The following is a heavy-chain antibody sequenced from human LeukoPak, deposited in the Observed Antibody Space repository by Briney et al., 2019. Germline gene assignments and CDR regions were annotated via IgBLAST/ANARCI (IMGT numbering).Heavy chain of an antibody. V-gene: IGHV3-7*01. CDR3: ARSRFGAFDY. J-gene: IGHJ4*02. CDR1: GFTFSSHW. Sequence: GGSLRLSCAASGFTFSSHWMSWVRQAPGKGLEWVANIKQDGSEKYYVDSVKGRFTISRDNAKNSLFLQMNSLRAEDTAVYYCARSRFGAFDYWGQGTLVTVSS. D-gene: IGHD3-10*01. CDR2: IKQDGSEK.